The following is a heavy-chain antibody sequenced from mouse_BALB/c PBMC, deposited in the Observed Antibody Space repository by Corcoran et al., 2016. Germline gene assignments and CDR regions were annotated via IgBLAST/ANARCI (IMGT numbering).Heavy chain of an antibody. Sequence: EVQLQPSGAELVKPGASVKLSYTASGFNIQDTNMHWVKQRPEQGLEWIGRIDPANGNTKYDPKFQGKATITADTSSNKAYLQLSSLTSEDTVVYYCARGEDGNSLFDYWGQGTTLTVSS. J-gene: IGHJ2*01. V-gene: IGHV14-3*02. CDR2: IDPANGNT. CDR3: ARGEDGNSLFDY. CDR1: GFNIQDTN. D-gene: IGHD2-1*01.